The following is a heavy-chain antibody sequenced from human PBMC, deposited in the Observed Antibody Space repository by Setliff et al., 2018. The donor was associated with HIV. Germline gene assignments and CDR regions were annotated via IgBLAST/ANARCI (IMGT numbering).Heavy chain of an antibody. Sequence: PSETLSLTCTVSGGSVSGYFWSWIRQPPGRGLEWIGYIYYDGTTNSNPSLKSRVTISVTTSKNQFSLKLGSVTAADTALYFCARATFGSTSSGINYYMDVWGKGTTVTVSS. V-gene: IGHV4-59*02. J-gene: IGHJ6*03. CDR3: ARATFGSTSSGINYYMDV. CDR1: GGSVSGYF. D-gene: IGHD3-10*01. CDR2: IYYDGTT.